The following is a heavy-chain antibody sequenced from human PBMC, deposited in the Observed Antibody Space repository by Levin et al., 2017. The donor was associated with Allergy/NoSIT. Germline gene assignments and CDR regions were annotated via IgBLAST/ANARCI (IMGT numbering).Heavy chain of an antibody. CDR3: ARRRWEYYGRSGYPLFDP. D-gene: IGHD3-22*01. Sequence: SGPTLVKPTQTLTLTCTFSGFSLSATKMGVGWFRQSPGKALEWLALIYWDDEKRYSPTLNNRLTITKDTSRNQAVLKMTNMDPVDPATYYCARRRWEYYGRSGYPLFDPWGPGILSPSPQ. V-gene: IGHV2-5*02. CDR1: GFSLSATKMG. J-gene: IGHJ5*02. CDR2: IYWDDEK.